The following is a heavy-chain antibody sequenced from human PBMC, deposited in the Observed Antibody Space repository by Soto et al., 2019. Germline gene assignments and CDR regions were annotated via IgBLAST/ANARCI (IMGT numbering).Heavy chain of an antibody. J-gene: IGHJ6*02. CDR2: LIPIFGAP. Sequence: QVQLVQSGAKVRKPGSSVKVSCEASGGSFSSYAIGWVRQAPGQGPEWMGALIPIFGAPNYAQKFQGRVTITADESTRKAYMELSSLGSEDTAVYYCARVVGASTPHYFYGMDVWGQGTTVTVSS. D-gene: IGHD1-26*01. V-gene: IGHV1-69*01. CDR3: ARVVGASTPHYFYGMDV. CDR1: GGSFSSYA.